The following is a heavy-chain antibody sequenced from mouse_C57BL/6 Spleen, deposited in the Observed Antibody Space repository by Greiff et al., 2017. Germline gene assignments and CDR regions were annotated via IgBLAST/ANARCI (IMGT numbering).Heavy chain of an antibody. CDR3: ARPLEITTVVATDY. CDR2: IYPGSGST. J-gene: IGHJ2*01. V-gene: IGHV1-55*01. Sequence: QVQLQQPGAELVKPGASVKMSCKASGYTFTSYWITWVKQRPGQGLEWIGDIYPGSGSTNYNEKFKSKATLTVDTSSSTAYMQLSSLTSEDSAVYYCARPLEITTVVATDYWGQGTTRTVSS. D-gene: IGHD1-1*01. CDR1: GYTFTSYW.